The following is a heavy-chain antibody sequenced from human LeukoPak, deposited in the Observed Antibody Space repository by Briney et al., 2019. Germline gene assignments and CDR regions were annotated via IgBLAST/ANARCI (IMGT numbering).Heavy chain of an antibody. D-gene: IGHD3-9*01. CDR1: GFSFTNYA. CDR3: ARGHFDWSYYFDY. Sequence: GGSLRLSCAASGFSFTNYAMSWVRQAPARGPEWLSSMKGGGETFYADSVKGRFTLSRDNSKNTLYLQMNSLRAEDTAVYYCARGHFDWSYYFDYWGQGTLVTVSS. J-gene: IGHJ4*02. V-gene: IGHV3-23*01. CDR2: MKGGGET.